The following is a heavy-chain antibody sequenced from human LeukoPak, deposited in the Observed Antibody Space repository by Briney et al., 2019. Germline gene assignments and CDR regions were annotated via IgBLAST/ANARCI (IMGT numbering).Heavy chain of an antibody. J-gene: IGHJ4*02. Sequence: ASVKVPCKASGYTFTGYYMHWVRQAPGQGLEWMGWINPNSGGTNYAQKFQGRVTMTRDTSISTAYMELSRLRSDDTAVYYCATAVRYSSSWYSYFDYWGQGTLVTVSS. CDR1: GYTFTGYY. CDR3: ATAVRYSSSWYSYFDY. CDR2: INPNSGGT. D-gene: IGHD6-13*01. V-gene: IGHV1-2*02.